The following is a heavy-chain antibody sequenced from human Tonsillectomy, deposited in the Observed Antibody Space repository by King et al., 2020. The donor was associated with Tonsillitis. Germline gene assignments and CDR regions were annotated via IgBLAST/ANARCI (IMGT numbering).Heavy chain of an antibody. V-gene: IGHV4-59*01. Sequence: VQLQESGPGLVKPSETLSLTCTVSGDSINSFYWSWIRQPPGRGLEWIGVIYYTGTPNYNPSLKSRVTISLDTSKNQFSPRLSSVTAAGTAVYYCARDEGARGYSYGYFDSWGQGTLVTVSS. J-gene: IGHJ5*01. D-gene: IGHD5-18*01. CDR1: GDSINSFY. CDR2: IYYTGTP. CDR3: ARDEGARGYSYGYFDS.